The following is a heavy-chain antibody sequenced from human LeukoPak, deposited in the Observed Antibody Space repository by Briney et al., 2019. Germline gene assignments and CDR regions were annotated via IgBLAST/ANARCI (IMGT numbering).Heavy chain of an antibody. CDR1: GFTFSSYG. J-gene: IGHJ4*02. CDR3: AKASRYSGSCYPGF. D-gene: IGHD1-26*01. Sequence: GGSLRLSCAAPGFTFSSYGMHWVRQAPGKGLEWVAFIRYDGSNKYYADSVKGRFTISRDNSKNTLYLQMNSLRAEDTAVYYCAKASRYSGSCYPGFWGQGTLVTVSS. V-gene: IGHV3-30*02. CDR2: IRYDGSNK.